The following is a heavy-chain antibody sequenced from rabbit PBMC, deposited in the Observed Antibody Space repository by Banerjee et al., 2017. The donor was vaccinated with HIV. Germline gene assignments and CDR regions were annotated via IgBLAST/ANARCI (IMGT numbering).Heavy chain of an antibody. J-gene: IGHJ4*01. D-gene: IGHD3-3*01. Sequence: AKGRFTISKTSSTTVTLQMTSLTAADTATYFCARGDVGVGACMGLWGPGTLVTVS. V-gene: IGHV1S40*01. CDR3: ARGDVGVGACMGL.